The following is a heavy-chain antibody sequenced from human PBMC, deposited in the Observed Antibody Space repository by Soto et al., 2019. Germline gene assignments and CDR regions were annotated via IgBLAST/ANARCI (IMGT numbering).Heavy chain of an antibody. CDR2: IYYSGST. J-gene: IGHJ4*02. V-gene: IGHV4-59*01. CDR3: ARAGIAVAGTFDY. D-gene: IGHD6-19*01. CDR1: GGSISSYY. Sequence: SETLSLTCTVSGGSISSYYWSWIRQPPGKGLEWIGYIYYSGSTNYNPPLKSRVTISVDTSKNQFSLKLSSVTAADTAVYYCARAGIAVAGTFDYWGQGTLVTVSS.